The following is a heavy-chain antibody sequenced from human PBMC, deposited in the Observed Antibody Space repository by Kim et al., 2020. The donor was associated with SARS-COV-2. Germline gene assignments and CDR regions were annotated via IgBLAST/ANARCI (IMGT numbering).Heavy chain of an antibody. J-gene: IGHJ4*02. V-gene: IGHV4-39*01. D-gene: IGHD3-10*01. Sequence: SETLSLTCTVSGGSISSSSYYWGWIRQPPGKGLEWIGSIYYSGSTYYNPSLKSRVTISVDTSKNQFSLKLSSVTAADTAVYYCARLGGSGSPLWGQGTLVTVSS. CDR2: IYYSGST. CDR1: GGSISSSSYY. CDR3: ARLGGSGSPL.